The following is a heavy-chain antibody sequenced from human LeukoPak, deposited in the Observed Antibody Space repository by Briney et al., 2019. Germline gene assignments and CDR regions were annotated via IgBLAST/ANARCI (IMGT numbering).Heavy chain of an antibody. V-gene: IGHV3-30*02. CDR1: GFTFSSYG. CDR3: AKAGGSSWPYFDY. Sequence: GGSLRLSCAASGFTFSSYGMHWVRQAPGKGLEWVAFIRYDGSNKYYADSVKGRFTISRDNSKNTLYLQMNSLRAEDTAVYYCAKAGGSSWPYFDYWGQGTLVTVSS. CDR2: IRYDGSNK. J-gene: IGHJ4*02. D-gene: IGHD6-13*01.